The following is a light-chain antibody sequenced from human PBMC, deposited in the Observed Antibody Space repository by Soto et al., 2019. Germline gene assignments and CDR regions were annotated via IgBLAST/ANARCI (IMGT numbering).Light chain of an antibody. J-gene: IGKJ2*01. V-gene: IGKV1-39*01. CDR2: AAS. CDR1: QSISSY. Sequence: DIQMTQSPSSLSASVGDRVTITCRASQSISSYLNWYQQKPGKAPKLLIYAASSLQSGVPSRFSGSGSGTDFTLNIRSLQPEDFATYYCQQSYSTLYTFGQGTKLESK. CDR3: QQSYSTLYT.